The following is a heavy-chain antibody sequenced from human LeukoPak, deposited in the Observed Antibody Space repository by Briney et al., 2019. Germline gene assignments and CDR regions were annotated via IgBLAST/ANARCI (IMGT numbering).Heavy chain of an antibody. CDR3: ARGILWFGESEGDAFDI. V-gene: IGHV1-69*06. CDR2: IIPIFGTA. CDR1: VGTFSSYA. J-gene: IGHJ3*02. D-gene: IGHD3-10*01. Sequence: SVNVSCKASVGTFSSYAISWVRQAPGQGLEWMGGIIPIFGTANYAQKFQGRVTITADKSTSTAYMELSSLRSEHTAVYYCARGILWFGESEGDAFDIRGQGTMVTVSS.